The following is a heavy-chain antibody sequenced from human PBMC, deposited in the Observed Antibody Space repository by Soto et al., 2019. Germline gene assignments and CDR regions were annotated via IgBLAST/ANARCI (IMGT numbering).Heavy chain of an antibody. D-gene: IGHD3-10*01. J-gene: IGHJ1*01. CDR2: ISYDGSNK. Sequence: SCAASGFNFSSHGLHWVRQAPGKGLEWVAVISYDGSNKYYADSVKGRFTISRDNSKNTLYLQMGSLRAEDMAVYYCARAYGLEYFQHWGQGTLVTVSS. CDR3: ARAYGLEYFQH. V-gene: IGHV3-30*03. CDR1: GFNFSSHG.